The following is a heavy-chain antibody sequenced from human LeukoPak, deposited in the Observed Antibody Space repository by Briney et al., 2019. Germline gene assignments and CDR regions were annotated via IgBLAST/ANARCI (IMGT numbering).Heavy chain of an antibody. CDR2: MNPNSGNT. J-gene: IGHJ4*02. D-gene: IGHD3-16*02. V-gene: IGHV1-8*01. Sequence: ASVKVSCKASGYTFTSYDINWVRQATGQGLEWMGWMNPNSGNTGYAQKFQGRVTMTRNTSISTAYMELSSLRSEDTAVNYCARAFSYDYVWGSYRSHEHLPDYWGQGTLVTVSS. CDR3: ARAFSYDYVWGSYRSHEHLPDY. CDR1: GYTFTSYD.